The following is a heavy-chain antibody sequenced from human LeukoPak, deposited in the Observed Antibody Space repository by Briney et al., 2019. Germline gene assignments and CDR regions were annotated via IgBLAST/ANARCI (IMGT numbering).Heavy chain of an antibody. Sequence: PGGSLRLSCAASGFTFSDYYMSWIRQAPGKGLEWVSYISSSGSTICYADSVKGRFTISRDNAKNSLYLQMNSLRAEDTAVYYCARHDCSGGSCSFDYWGQGTLVTVSS. CDR2: ISSSGSTI. J-gene: IGHJ4*02. D-gene: IGHD2-15*01. V-gene: IGHV3-11*04. CDR3: ARHDCSGGSCSFDY. CDR1: GFTFSDYY.